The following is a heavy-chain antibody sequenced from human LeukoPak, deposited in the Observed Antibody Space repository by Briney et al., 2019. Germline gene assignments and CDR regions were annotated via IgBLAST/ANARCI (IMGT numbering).Heavy chain of an antibody. CDR2: ISGSGVGT. CDR1: GFTFSSYA. Sequence: GGSLRLSCAASGFTFSSYAMSWVRQAPGKGLEWGSGISGSGVGTYYADSVKGRFTVSSDNSKNTLFLQMNSLRAEDTAAYYCARGYYMDVWGTGTTVIVSS. V-gene: IGHV3-23*01. J-gene: IGHJ6*03. CDR3: ARGYYMDV.